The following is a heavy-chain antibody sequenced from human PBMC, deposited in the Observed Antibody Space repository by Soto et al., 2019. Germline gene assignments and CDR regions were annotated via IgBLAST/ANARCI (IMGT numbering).Heavy chain of an antibody. V-gene: IGHV1-24*01. D-gene: IGHD3-22*01. CDR3: ATGTSYDSSGYYRQFDY. CDR1: GYTLTELS. Sequence: ASVKVSCKVSGYTLTELSMHWERQAPGKGLEWMGGFDPEDGETIYAQKFQGRVTMTEDTSTDTAYMELSSLRSEDTAVYYCATGTSYDSSGYYRQFDYWGRGTLVTAPQ. J-gene: IGHJ4*02. CDR2: FDPEDGET.